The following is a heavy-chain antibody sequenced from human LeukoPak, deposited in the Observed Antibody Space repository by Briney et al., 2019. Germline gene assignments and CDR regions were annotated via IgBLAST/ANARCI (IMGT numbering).Heavy chain of an antibody. CDR3: ARGRIQLWVEGVDY. CDR1: GFTVSSNY. CDR2: IYSGGST. J-gene: IGHJ4*02. V-gene: IGHV3-53*04. D-gene: IGHD5-18*01. Sequence: GGSLRLSCAASGFTVSSNYMSWVRQAPGKGLEWVSVIYSGGSTYYADSVKGRFTISRHNSKNTLYLQMNSLRAEDTAVYYCARGRIQLWVEGVDYWGQGTLVTVSS.